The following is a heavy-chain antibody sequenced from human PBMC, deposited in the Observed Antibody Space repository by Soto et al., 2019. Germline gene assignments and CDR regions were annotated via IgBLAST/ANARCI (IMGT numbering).Heavy chain of an antibody. CDR2: TIPLLNVT. J-gene: IGHJ4*02. Sequence: SVKVSCTASGGTFSTSTFTWVRQAPGQGLEWMGRTIPLLNVTDYAQDFQGRLTITADKSTSTTYMELTSLTSKDTAVYYCARDSPIGSTFSGYDAIDSWGQGTLVTVSS. CDR3: ARDSPIGSTFSGYDAIDS. V-gene: IGHV1-69*04. D-gene: IGHD5-12*01. CDR1: GGTFSTST.